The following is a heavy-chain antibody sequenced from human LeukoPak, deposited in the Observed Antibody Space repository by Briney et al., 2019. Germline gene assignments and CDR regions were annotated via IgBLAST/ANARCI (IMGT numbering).Heavy chain of an antibody. J-gene: IGHJ4*02. Sequence: PGGSLRLSCAASGFTFSSYSMNWVRQAPGKGLEWVSSISSSSSSYIYYADSVKGRFTISRDNAKNSLYLQMNSLRAEDTAVYYCARDYYDILTGLLYYFDYWGQGTLVTVSS. CDR3: ARDYYDILTGLLYYFDY. V-gene: IGHV3-21*01. D-gene: IGHD3-9*01. CDR1: GFTFSSYS. CDR2: ISSSSSSYI.